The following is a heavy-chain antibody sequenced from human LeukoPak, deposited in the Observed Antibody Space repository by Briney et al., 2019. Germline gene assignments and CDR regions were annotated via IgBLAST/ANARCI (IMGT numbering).Heavy chain of an antibody. CDR3: AKGYSGYDFRGFDY. CDR2: ISGSGVNT. CDR1: GFTFSSYV. D-gene: IGHD5-12*01. J-gene: IGHJ4*02. Sequence: GGSLRLSCAASGFTFSSYVMSWVRQAPGKGLGWVSAISGSGVNTYYADSVKGRFTISRDNSKNTLYLQMNSLRAEDTAVYYCAKGYSGYDFRGFDYWGQGTLVTVSS. V-gene: IGHV3-23*01.